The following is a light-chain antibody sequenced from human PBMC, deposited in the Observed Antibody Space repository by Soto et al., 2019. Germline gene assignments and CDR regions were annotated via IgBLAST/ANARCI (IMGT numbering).Light chain of an antibody. CDR1: QGIRND. V-gene: IGKV1-17*01. J-gene: IGKJ1*01. CDR3: QQYDSYPWP. Sequence: DIQMTQSPSTLSASVGERVTITCRASQGIRNDLGWYQQKPGKAPKLLIYDASSLESGVPSRFSGSGSGTEFTLTISSLQPDDFATYYCQQYDSYPWPFGQGTKVDI. CDR2: DAS.